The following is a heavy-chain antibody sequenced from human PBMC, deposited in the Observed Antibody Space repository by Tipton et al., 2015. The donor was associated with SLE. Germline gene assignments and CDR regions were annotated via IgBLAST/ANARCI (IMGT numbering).Heavy chain of an antibody. D-gene: IGHD6-13*01. Sequence: TLSLTCTVSGGSISSGGYYWSWIRQPPGKGLEWIGSIYYSGSTYYNPSLKSRVTISVDTSKNQFSLKLSSVTAADTAVYYCARGSSSSWYSLFFDYWGQGTLVTVSS. CDR3: ARGSSSSWYSLFFDY. CDR2: IYYSGST. V-gene: IGHV4-39*07. J-gene: IGHJ4*02. CDR1: GGSISSGGYY.